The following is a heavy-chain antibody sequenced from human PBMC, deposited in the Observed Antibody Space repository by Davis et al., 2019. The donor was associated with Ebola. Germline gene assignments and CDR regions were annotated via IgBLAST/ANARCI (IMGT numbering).Heavy chain of an antibody. D-gene: IGHD1-14*01. Sequence: MPSETLSLTCAVSGGSISSGGYSWSWIRQPPGKGLEWIGYIYHSGSTYYNPSLKSRVTISVDTSKNQFSLKLSSVTAADTAVYYCARLRGGAGREEYYYYYGMDVWGQGTTVTVSS. V-gene: IGHV4-30-2*01. CDR1: GGSISSGGYS. J-gene: IGHJ6*02. CDR2: IYHSGST. CDR3: ARLRGGAGREEYYYYYGMDV.